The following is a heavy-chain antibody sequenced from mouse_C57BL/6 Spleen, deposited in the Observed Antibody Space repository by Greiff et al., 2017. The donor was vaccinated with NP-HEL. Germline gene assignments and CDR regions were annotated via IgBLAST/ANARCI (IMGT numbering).Heavy chain of an antibody. CDR2: INPYNGGT. D-gene: IGHD1-1*01. CDR1: GYTFTDYY. CDR3: ARSLYYGSSDWYFDV. J-gene: IGHJ1*03. V-gene: IGHV1-19*01. Sequence: VQLQQSGPVLVKPGASVKMSCKASGYTFTDYYMNWVKQSHGKSLEWIGVINPYNGGTSYNQKFKGKATLTVDKSSSTAYMELNSLTSEDSAVYYCARSLYYGSSDWYFDVWGTGTTVTVSS.